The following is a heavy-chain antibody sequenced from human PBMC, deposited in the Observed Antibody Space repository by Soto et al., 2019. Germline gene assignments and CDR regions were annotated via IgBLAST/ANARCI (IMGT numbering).Heavy chain of an antibody. V-gene: IGHV3-11*01. CDR3: AREQWYRFAL. Sequence: GGSLRPSCAASGITFSNFFMSWIRQSPGKGLEWISTITIGGSTLGSADSVKGRFTISRDDGKNLLFLQMNSLRSQDTAAYYCAREQWYRFALRGQGALVTVSA. D-gene: IGHD2-8*01. CDR2: ITIGGSTL. CDR1: GITFSNFF. J-gene: IGHJ4*02.